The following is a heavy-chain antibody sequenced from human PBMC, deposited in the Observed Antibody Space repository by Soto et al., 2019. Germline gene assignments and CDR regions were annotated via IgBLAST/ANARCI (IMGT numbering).Heavy chain of an antibody. CDR1: GGSLSGYY. CDR3: ARGTSGLSSLQHFDY. V-gene: IGHV4-34*01. CDR2: INHSGST. J-gene: IGHJ4*02. Sequence: SETLSLTCAVYGGSLSGYYWSWIRQPPGKGLEWIGEINHSGSTNYNPSLKSRVTISVDTSKNQFSLKLSSVTAADTAVYYCARGTSGLSSLQHFDYWGQGTLVTVSS. D-gene: IGHD6-13*01.